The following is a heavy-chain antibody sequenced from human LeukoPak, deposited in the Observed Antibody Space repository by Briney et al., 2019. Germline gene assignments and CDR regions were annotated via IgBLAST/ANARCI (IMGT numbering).Heavy chain of an antibody. CDR1: GFTFSSYA. CDR2: ISGSGDST. J-gene: IGHJ3*02. D-gene: IGHD4-17*01. Sequence: GGSLRLSCAASGFTFSSYAMGWVRQAPGKGLEWVSAISGSGDSTYYPDSVKGRFTISRDNSKNTLYLQVNSLRAGDTAVYYCARDSNGDYVGAFEIWGQGTMVTVSS. V-gene: IGHV3-23*01. CDR3: ARDSNGDYVGAFEI.